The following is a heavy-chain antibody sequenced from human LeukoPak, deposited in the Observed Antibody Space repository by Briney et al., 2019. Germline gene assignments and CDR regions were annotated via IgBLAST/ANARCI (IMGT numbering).Heavy chain of an antibody. Sequence: GGSLRLSCAASGFIFNNYGLVWVRQAPGKGLEWVSAISNDGGGTTYADFVKGRFGVSRDNSKNTLFLQVNSLRAEDTALYYCAKGSSGYFFDLWGQGTLVTVSS. CDR1: GFIFNNYG. V-gene: IGHV3-23*01. J-gene: IGHJ4*02. CDR3: AKGSSGYFFDL. CDR2: ISNDGGGT. D-gene: IGHD3-22*01.